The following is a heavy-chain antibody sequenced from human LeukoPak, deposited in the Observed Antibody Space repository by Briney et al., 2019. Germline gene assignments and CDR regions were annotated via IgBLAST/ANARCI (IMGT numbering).Heavy chain of an antibody. CDR1: GFTFSSYE. V-gene: IGHV3-48*03. Sequence: GGSLRLSCAASGFTFSSYEMNWVRQAPGKGLGWVSSISSSGNNIYYADSVKGRCTISRDNAKNSLYLQMNSLRAEDTAVYYCARGGVLAYWGQGTLVTVSS. CDR3: ARGGVLAY. J-gene: IGHJ4*02. D-gene: IGHD3-16*01. CDR2: ISSSGNNI.